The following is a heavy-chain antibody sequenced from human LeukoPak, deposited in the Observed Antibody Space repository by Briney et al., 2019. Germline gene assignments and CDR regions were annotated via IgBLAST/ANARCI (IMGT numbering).Heavy chain of an antibody. J-gene: IGHJ3*02. CDR3: AKDIDSGSRTDAFDI. CDR2: ISGSGGST. D-gene: IGHD1-26*01. V-gene: IGHV3-23*01. CDR1: GFTFSSYA. Sequence: PGGSLRFSCAASGFTFSSYAMSWVRQAPGKGLEWVSAISGSGGSTYYADPVKGRFTISRDNSENTLYLQMNSLRAEDTAVYYCAKDIDSGSRTDAFDIWGQGTMVTVSS.